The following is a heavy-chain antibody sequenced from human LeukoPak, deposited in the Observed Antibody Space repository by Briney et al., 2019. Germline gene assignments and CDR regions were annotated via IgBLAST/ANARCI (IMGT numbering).Heavy chain of an antibody. CDR3: AREPPIARDGYNYGFDQ. D-gene: IGHD5-24*01. V-gene: IGHV1-46*01. CDR2: INPSGGRT. J-gene: IGHJ4*02. Sequence: ASVKVSCKASGYTFTSYYMHWVRQAPGQGLEWMRIINPSGGRTSYAQKFQGRVTMTRDMSTSTVYMELSSLRSEDTAVYYCAREPPIARDGYNYGFDQWGQGTLVTVSS. CDR1: GYTFTSYY.